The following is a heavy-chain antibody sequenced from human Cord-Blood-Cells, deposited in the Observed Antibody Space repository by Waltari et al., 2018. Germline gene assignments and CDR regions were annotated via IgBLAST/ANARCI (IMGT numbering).Heavy chain of an antibody. CDR2: IYSGGST. Sequence: EVQLVETGGGLIQPGGSLRLSCAASGFTVSSNYMSWVRQAPGKGLGWVSVIYSGGSTYYADSVKCRFTISRDNSKNTLYLQMNSLRAEDTAVYYCARDSSSSFAFDIWGQGTMVTVSS. D-gene: IGHD6-6*01. CDR3: ARDSSSSFAFDI. V-gene: IGHV3-53*02. J-gene: IGHJ3*02. CDR1: GFTVSSNY.